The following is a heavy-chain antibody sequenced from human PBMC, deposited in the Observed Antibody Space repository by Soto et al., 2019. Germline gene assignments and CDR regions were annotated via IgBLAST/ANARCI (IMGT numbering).Heavy chain of an antibody. V-gene: IGHV3-21*01. J-gene: IGHJ5*02. D-gene: IGHD3-10*01. CDR3: ARGGASGWFDP. CDR1: GFTFSSYS. Sequence: GGSLRLSCAASGFTFSSYSMNWVRQAPGKGLEWVSSISSSSSYIYYADSVKGRFTISRDNAKNSLYLQMNSLRAEDTAVYYCARGGASGWFDPWGQGTLVTVSS. CDR2: ISSSSSYI.